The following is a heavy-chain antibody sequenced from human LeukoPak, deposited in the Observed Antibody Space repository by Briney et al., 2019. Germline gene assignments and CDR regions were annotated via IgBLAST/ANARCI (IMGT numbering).Heavy chain of an antibody. CDR2: ISGSGGST. D-gene: IGHD3-10*01. CDR1: GFTFSSYA. V-gene: IGHV3-23*01. CDR3: AKDDSPRLLWFGELRSEGMDV. J-gene: IGHJ6*02. Sequence: GGSLRLSCAASGFTFSSYAMSWVRQAPGKGLEWVSAISGSGGSTYYADSVKGRFTISRDNSKNTLYLQMNSLRAEDTAVYYCAKDDSPRLLWFGELRSEGMDVWGLGTTVTVSS.